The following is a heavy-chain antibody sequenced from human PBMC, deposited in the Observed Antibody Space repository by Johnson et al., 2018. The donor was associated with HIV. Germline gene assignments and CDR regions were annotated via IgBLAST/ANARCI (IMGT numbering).Heavy chain of an antibody. J-gene: IGHJ3*01. CDR3: ARDGVYSSPHDAFDF. D-gene: IGHD6-13*01. CDR2: ISGSGGST. Sequence: VQLVESRGGLVQPGGSLRLSCAASGSTFSSYAMSWVRQAPGKGLEWVSAISGSGGSTYYADSVKGRFTISRDNSKNSLHLQMDSLRAEDTAVYYCARDGVYSSPHDAFDFWGQGTMVTVSS. CDR1: GSTFSSYA. V-gene: IGHV3-23*04.